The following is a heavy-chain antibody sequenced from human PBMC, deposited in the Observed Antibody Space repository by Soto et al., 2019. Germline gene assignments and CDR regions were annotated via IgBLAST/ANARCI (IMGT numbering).Heavy chain of an antibody. Sequence: PSETLSLTCAVYGESFSGQYWSWIRQPPGEGLEWIGEIDRNGRANYNPSLKSRVTISVDTSKNQFSLKLSSVTAADTAVYYCAREYYYAPNWFDPWGQGTLVTVSS. CDR3: AREYYYAPNWFDP. D-gene: IGHD3-10*01. V-gene: IGHV4-34*01. CDR2: IDRNGRA. J-gene: IGHJ5*02. CDR1: GESFSGQY.